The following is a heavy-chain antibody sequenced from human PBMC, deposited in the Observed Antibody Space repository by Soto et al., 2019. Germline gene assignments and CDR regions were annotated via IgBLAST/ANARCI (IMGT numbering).Heavy chain of an antibody. CDR2: INHSGST. D-gene: IGHD3-3*01. Sequence: SETLSLTCAVYGGSFSCYYWSWIRQPPGKGLEWIGEINHSGSTNYNPSLKSRVTISVDTSKNQFSLKLSSVTAADTAVYYCAREHGYYDFWSGYLLYYYGMDVWGQGTTVTVSS. V-gene: IGHV4-34*01. CDR3: AREHGYYDFWSGYLLYYYGMDV. CDR1: GGSFSCYY. J-gene: IGHJ6*02.